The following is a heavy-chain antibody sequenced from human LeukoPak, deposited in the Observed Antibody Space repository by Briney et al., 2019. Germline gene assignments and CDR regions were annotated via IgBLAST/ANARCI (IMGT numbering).Heavy chain of an antibody. CDR3: ARDYVVVTAPTTDDAFDI. CDR2: INPNSGGT. D-gene: IGHD2-21*02. CDR1: GYTFTGYY. Sequence: ASMKVSCKASGYTFTGYYMHWVRQAPGQGLEWMGRINPNSGGTNYAQKFQGRVTMTRDTSISTAYMELSRLRSDDTAVYYCARDYVVVTAPTTDDAFDIWGQGTMVTVSS. J-gene: IGHJ3*02. V-gene: IGHV1-2*06.